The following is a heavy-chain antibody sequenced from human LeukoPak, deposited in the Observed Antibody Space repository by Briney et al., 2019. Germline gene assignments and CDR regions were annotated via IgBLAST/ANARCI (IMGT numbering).Heavy chain of an antibody. J-gene: IGHJ3*01. CDR1: EYTFTSYA. CDR2: INTNTGNP. CDR3: ARDHVKLGSSFHPFDAFDV. Sequence: ASVKVSFKAFEYTFTSYAMNCVRQDPGQGLEWMGRINTNTGNPTYAQGFTGRFVFSLDTSVTTAYLQISSLKAEDTAVYYCARDHVKLGSSFHPFDAFDVWGQGTLVTVSS. D-gene: IGHD2-2*01. V-gene: IGHV7-4-1*02.